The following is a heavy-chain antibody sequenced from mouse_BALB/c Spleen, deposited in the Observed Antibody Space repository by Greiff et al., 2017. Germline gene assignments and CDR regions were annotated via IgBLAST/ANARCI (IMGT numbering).Heavy chain of an antibody. J-gene: IGHJ3*01. Sequence: VQLQQSGGGLVQPGGSRKLSCAASGFTFSSFGMHWVRQAPEKGLEWVAYISSGSSTIYYADTVKGRFTISRDNPKNTLFLQMTSLRSEDTAMYYCAREYGAFAYWGQGTLVTVSA. CDR2: ISSGSSTI. V-gene: IGHV5-17*02. D-gene: IGHD2-10*02. CDR1: GFTFSSFG. CDR3: AREYGAFAY.